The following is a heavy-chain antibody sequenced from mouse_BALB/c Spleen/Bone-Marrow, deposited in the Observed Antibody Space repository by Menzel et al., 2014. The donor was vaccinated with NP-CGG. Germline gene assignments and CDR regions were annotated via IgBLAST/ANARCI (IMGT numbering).Heavy chain of an antibody. J-gene: IGHJ3*01. CDR3: ARYWDTY. D-gene: IGHD3-3*01. CDR1: DYTFTSYW. CDR2: IDPRTANT. V-gene: IGHV1-7*01. Sequence: QVQLQQSGAELAKPGASVTMSCKVSDYTFTSYWIHWVKQRPGQGLEWIGYIDPRTANTEYSQKFKDKATLTADKSSSTAYMQLSSLTSEDSAVYYCARYWDTYWGQGTLVTVSA.